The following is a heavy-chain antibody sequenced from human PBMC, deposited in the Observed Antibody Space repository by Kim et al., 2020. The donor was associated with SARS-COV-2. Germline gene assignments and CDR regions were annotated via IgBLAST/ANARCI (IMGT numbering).Heavy chain of an antibody. CDR1: GGSFSGYY. CDR2: INHSGST. D-gene: IGHD5-18*01. Sequence: SETLSLTCAVYGGSFSGYYWSWIRQPPGKGLEWIGEINHSGSTNYNPSLKSRVTISVDTSKNQFSLKLSSVTAADTAVYYCARGWIQLWSPESIFDYWGQGTLVTVSS. CDR3: ARGWIQLWSPESIFDY. J-gene: IGHJ4*02. V-gene: IGHV4-34*01.